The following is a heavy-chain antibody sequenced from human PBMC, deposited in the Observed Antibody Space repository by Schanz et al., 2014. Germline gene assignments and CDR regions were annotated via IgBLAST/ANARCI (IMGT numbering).Heavy chain of an antibody. V-gene: IGHV1-8*01. J-gene: IGHJ4*02. Sequence: VQLEQSGAEVKKPGSSVKVSCKASGDTFRSYTINWVRQAPGQGLEWLGWMNPNSGNPGFAQKFRGRVTMTRNTSMSTAYIELHILTSEDTAVYYCARGRTFDYWGQGTLVTVSS. CDR3: ARGRTFDY. CDR2: MNPNSGNP. CDR1: GDTFRSYT.